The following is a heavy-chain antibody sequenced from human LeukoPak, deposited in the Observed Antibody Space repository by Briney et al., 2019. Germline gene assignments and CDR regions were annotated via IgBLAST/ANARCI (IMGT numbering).Heavy chain of an antibody. Sequence: GGSLRLSCAASGFTFSSYGMHWVRQAPGKGLEWVAVIWYDGSNKYYADSVKGQFTISRDNSKNTLYLQMNSLRAEDTAVYYCARGDTYSSGWYPFDYWGQGTLVTVSS. J-gene: IGHJ4*02. CDR1: GFTFSSYG. CDR2: IWYDGSNK. V-gene: IGHV3-33*01. CDR3: ARGDTYSSGWYPFDY. D-gene: IGHD6-19*01.